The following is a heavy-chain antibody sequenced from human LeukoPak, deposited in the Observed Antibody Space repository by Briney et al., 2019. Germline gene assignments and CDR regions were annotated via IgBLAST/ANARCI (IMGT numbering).Heavy chain of an antibody. CDR3: ARAPGYCTSTNCQRYFDY. V-gene: IGHV4-30-4*01. D-gene: IGHD2-2*01. Sequence: PSETLSLTCTVSGDSISSGDYYWNWIRQPPGKGLEWIGYIYYTGTTYYNPSLKSQVTMSVDTSKNQFSLKLSSVTAADTAVYYCARAPGYCTSTNCQRYFDYWGQGTLVTVSS. CDR1: GDSISSGDYY. J-gene: IGHJ4*02. CDR2: IYYTGTT.